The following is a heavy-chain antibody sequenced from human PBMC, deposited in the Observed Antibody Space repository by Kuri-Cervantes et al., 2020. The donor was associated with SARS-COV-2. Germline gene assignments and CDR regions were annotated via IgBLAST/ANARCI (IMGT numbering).Heavy chain of an antibody. V-gene: IGHV3-30*18. CDR3: AKDPTYSDSSGTFDY. Sequence: SLKISCAASGFTFSSYGMHWVRQAPGKGLEWVAVISYDGSNKYYADSVKGRFTISRDNSKNTLYLQMNSLRAEDTAVYYCAKDPTYSDSSGTFDYWGQGTLVTVSS. CDR1: GFTFSSYG. D-gene: IGHD3-22*01. J-gene: IGHJ4*02. CDR2: ISYDGSNK.